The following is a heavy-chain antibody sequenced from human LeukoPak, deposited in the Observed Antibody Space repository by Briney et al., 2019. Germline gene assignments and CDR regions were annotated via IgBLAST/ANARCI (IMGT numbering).Heavy chain of an antibody. CDR3: ARGGSSSDFFYYGLDV. V-gene: IGHV4-59*01. CDR1: GGSISRYY. D-gene: IGHD6-6*01. J-gene: IGHJ6*02. Sequence: SETLSLTCPVSGGSISRYYWSWLRQPPGKGLEWMGYVDDSGRTSYNPSLKSRVTISVDTSKNQFSLKLSPVTAADTAVYYCARGGSSSDFFYYGLDVWGQGTSVTVSS. CDR2: VDDSGRT.